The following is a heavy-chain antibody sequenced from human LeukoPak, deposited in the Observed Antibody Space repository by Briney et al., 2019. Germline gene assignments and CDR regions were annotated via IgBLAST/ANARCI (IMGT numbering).Heavy chain of an antibody. V-gene: IGHV3-7*03. CDR3: AAGYYYYYYMDV. D-gene: IGHD6-13*01. Sequence: GGSLRLSCAASGFTFDDYGMSWVRQAPGKGLEWVANIKQDGSEKYYVDSVKGRFTISRDNAKNSLYLQMNSLRAEDTAVYYCAAGYYYYYYMDVWGKGTTVTVSS. CDR2: IKQDGSEK. J-gene: IGHJ6*03. CDR1: GFTFDDYG.